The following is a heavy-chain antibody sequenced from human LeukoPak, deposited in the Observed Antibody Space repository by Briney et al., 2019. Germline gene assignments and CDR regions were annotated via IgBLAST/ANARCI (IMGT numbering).Heavy chain of an antibody. CDR3: ARDSAMIVVLEREVYGMDA. V-gene: IGHV3-21*01. CDR2: ISSSSSYI. CDR1: GFTFSDYS. Sequence: GGSLRLSCAASGFTFSDYSMNWVRQAPGKGLEWVSSISSSSSYIYYADSVKGRFTISRDNAKNSLYLQMNSLRAEDTAVYYCARDSAMIVVLEREVYGMDAWGRGTTVTVSS. D-gene: IGHD3-22*01. J-gene: IGHJ6*02.